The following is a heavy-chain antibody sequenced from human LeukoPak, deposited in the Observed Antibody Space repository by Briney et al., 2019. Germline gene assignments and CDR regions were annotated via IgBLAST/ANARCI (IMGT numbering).Heavy chain of an antibody. V-gene: IGHV3-30*02. CDR3: ASMAPH. J-gene: IGHJ4*02. CDR1: GFTFSNYG. D-gene: IGHD5-24*01. CDR2: IRFDGSNK. Sequence: GGSLRLSCAASGFTFSNYGVHWVRQAPGKGLEWVSFIRFDGSNKYYADSVKGRFTISRDSSKNTLYLQMNSLRAEDTAVYYCASMAPHWGQGTLVTVSS.